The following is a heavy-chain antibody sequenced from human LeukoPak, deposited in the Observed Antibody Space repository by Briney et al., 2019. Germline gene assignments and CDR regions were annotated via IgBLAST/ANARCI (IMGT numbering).Heavy chain of an antibody. Sequence: PGGSLRLSCAASGFTFSSYAMHWVRQAPGKGLEWVTIISYDGSNKYYADSVKGRFTISRDNAKNSLYLQMNSLRAEDTAVYYCARELGYDYQVFDYWGQGTLVTVSS. V-gene: IGHV3-30*04. J-gene: IGHJ4*02. CDR2: ISYDGSNK. CDR3: ARELGYDYQVFDY. CDR1: GFTFSSYA. D-gene: IGHD5-12*01.